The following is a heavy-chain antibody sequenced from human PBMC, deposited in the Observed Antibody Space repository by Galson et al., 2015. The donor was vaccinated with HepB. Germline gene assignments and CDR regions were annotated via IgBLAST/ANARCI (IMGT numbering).Heavy chain of an antibody. CDR3: ARQVHGDYGDWFDP. V-gene: IGHV1-46*01. CDR1: GYTFINYY. J-gene: IGHJ5*02. Sequence: SVKVSCKASGYTFINYYMHWVRQAPGQGLERMGIINPSGGTTSYAQKFRDRVTMTRDTSTSTVYMELRSPRSDDTAMYYCARQVHGDYGDWFDPWGQGTLVTVSS. D-gene: IGHD4-17*01. CDR2: INPSGGTT.